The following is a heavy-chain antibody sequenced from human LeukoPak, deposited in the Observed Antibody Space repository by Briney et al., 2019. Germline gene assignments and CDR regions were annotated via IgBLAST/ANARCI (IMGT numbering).Heavy chain of an antibody. J-gene: IGHJ6*02. V-gene: IGHV4-34*01. CDR3: ARDVGREFLEWFSFGMDV. CDR2: INHSGST. Sequence: PSETLSLTCAVYGGSFSGYYWSWIRQPPGKGLEWIGEINHSGSTNYNPSLKSRVTISVDTSKNQFSLKLSSVTAADTAVYYCARDVGREFLEWFSFGMDVWGQGTTVTVSS. CDR1: GGSFSGYY. D-gene: IGHD3-3*01.